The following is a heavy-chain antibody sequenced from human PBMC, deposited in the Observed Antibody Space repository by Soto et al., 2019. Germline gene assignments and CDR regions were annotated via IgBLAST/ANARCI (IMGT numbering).Heavy chain of an antibody. J-gene: IGHJ5*02. V-gene: IGHV4-39*01. CDR3: AGLEHHNWFDP. Sequence: LEILSLTCTVSGASIITTIYYWGWIRQPPGKGLEWIGSIYYSGSSYYNPSLKSRVNISVDTSKNQFSLKLISVTAADTAVYYCAGLEHHNWFDPWGQGTLVTVSS. D-gene: IGHD2-21*01. CDR2: IYYSGSS. CDR1: GASIITTIYY.